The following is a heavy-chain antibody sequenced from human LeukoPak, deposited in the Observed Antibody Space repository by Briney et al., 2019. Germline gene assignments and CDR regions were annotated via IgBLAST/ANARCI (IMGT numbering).Heavy chain of an antibody. CDR2: INPNSGGT. CDR1: GYTFTGYY. V-gene: IGHV1-2*02. D-gene: IGHD4-17*01. CDR3: ARLGNDYGDYLGWIDP. J-gene: IGHJ5*02. Sequence: ASVKVSCKASGYTFTGYYMHWVRQAPGQVLGWMGWINPNSGGTNYAQKFQGRVTMTRDTSISTAYMELSRLRSDDTAVYYCARLGNDYGDYLGWIDPWGQGTLVTVSS.